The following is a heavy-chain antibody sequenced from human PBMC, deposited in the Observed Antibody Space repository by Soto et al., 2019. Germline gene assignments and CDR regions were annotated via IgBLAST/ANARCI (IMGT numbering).Heavy chain of an antibody. J-gene: IGHJ4*02. CDR2: ISSSSSYI. Sequence: GGSLRLSCAASGFTFSSYSMNWVRQAPGKGLEWVSSISSSSSYIYYADSVKGRFTISRDNAKNSLYLQMNSLRAEDTAVYYCARDLGPPDSYFDYWGQGTLVTVSS. CDR3: ARDLGPPDSYFDY. CDR1: GFTFSSYS. V-gene: IGHV3-21*01. D-gene: IGHD3-3*01.